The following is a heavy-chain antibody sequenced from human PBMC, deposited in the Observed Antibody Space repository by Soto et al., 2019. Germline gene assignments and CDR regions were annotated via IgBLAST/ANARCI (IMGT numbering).Heavy chain of an antibody. CDR2: INSDGSST. CDR3: ARDDSVHYYGSGSSGSVDY. J-gene: IGHJ4*02. D-gene: IGHD3-10*01. Sequence: GGSLRLSCAASGFTFSSYWMHWVRQAPGKGLVWVSRINSDGSSTSYADSVKGRFTISRDNAKNTLYLQMNSLRAEDTAVYYCARDDSVHYYGSGSSGSVDYWGQGTLVTVSS. V-gene: IGHV3-74*01. CDR1: GFTFSSYW.